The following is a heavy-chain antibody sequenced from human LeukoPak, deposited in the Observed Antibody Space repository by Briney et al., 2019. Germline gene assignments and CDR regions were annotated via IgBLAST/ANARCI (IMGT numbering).Heavy chain of an antibody. J-gene: IGHJ3*02. CDR3: ARHQYISGWYDAFDI. D-gene: IGHD6-19*01. Sequence: GGSLRLSCAASGFTFSSYWMHWVRQTPGKGLLWVSRINSDGTSTGYADSVKGRFTISRDNAKNTLYLQMNGLRAEDTAVYYCARHQYISGWYDAFDIWGQGTMVTVSS. CDR1: GFTFSSYW. V-gene: IGHV3-74*01. CDR2: INSDGTST.